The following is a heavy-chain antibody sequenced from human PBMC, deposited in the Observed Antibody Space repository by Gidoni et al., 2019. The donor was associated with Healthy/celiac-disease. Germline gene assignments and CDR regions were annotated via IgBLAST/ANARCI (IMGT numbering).Heavy chain of an antibody. Sequence: QLQLQESGPGLVKPSETLSLTCNVSGGSISSSSYYWGWFRQPPGKGLEWIGSIYYSGSTYYNPSLKSRVTISVDTSKNQFSLKLSSVTAADTAVYYCARPGTPFVSSSSWGQGTLVTVSS. J-gene: IGHJ5*02. CDR1: GGSISSSSYY. CDR2: IYYSGST. CDR3: ARPGTPFVSSSS. D-gene: IGHD6-13*01. V-gene: IGHV4-39*01.